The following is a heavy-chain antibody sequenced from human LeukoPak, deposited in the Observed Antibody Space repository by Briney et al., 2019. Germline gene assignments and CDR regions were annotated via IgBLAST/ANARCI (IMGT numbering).Heavy chain of an antibody. V-gene: IGHV4-39*01. Sequence: SETLSLTCTVSGGSISSSSYYWGWIRQPPGKGLEWIGSMYYSGSTYYNPCIKSRVTISVGTSKNKFSLKLSSVTAADTAVYYCARPLCGSYEYYFDYGGQGTLVTVSS. CDR1: GGSISSSSYY. J-gene: IGHJ4*02. D-gene: IGHD1-26*01. CDR3: ARPLCGSYEYYFDY. CDR2: MYYSGST.